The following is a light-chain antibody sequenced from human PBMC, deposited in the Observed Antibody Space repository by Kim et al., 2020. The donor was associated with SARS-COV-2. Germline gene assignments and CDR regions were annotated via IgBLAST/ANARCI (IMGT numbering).Light chain of an antibody. CDR1: QSVSSRS. J-gene: IGKJ4*02. Sequence: DIVLTQSPGTLSLSPGERATLTCRASQSVSSRSLAWYQQKPGQAPRLLIYGASSRATGIPDRFSGSGSGTDFTLTIRRLEPEDFAVYYCQQYGSSLYTFGGGTKVDIK. V-gene: IGKV3-20*01. CDR2: GAS. CDR3: QQYGSSLYT.